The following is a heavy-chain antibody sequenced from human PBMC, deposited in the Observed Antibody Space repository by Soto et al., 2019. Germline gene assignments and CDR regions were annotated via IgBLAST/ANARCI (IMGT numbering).Heavy chain of an antibody. V-gene: IGHV1-18*01. D-gene: IGHD3-10*01. CDR2: ISAYNGNT. Sequence: ASVKVSCKAAGYTFTSYGISWVRQAPGQGLEWMGWISAYNGNTNYAQKIQGRVTMTTDTSTSTAYMELRSLRSDDTAVYYCARDGFSGSYFLNWFDPWGQGTLVTVSS. CDR1: GYTFTSYG. CDR3: ARDGFSGSYFLNWFDP. J-gene: IGHJ5*02.